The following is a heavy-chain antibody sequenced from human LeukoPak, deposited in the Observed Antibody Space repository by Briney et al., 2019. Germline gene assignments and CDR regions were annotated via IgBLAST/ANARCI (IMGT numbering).Heavy chain of an antibody. V-gene: IGHV3-7*01. Sequence: GGSLRLSCAASGFTFSSYWMTWVRQAPGKGLEWVANIKQDGSTEYYVDSVKGRFTISRDNAKNSLYLQMNSLRAEDTAVYYCASDPPWADDAFDMWGQGTMVTVSS. CDR2: IKQDGSTE. D-gene: IGHD7-27*01. CDR1: GFTFSSYW. J-gene: IGHJ3*02. CDR3: ASDPPWADDAFDM.